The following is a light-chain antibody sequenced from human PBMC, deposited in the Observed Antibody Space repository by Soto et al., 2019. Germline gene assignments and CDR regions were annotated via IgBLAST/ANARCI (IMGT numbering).Light chain of an antibody. V-gene: IGLV2-11*01. CDR3: CSYAGSYTS. CDR1: SSDVGGYNY. CDR2: DVS. Sequence: QSALTQPRSVSGSPGQSVTISCTGTSSDVGGYNYVSWYQQLPGKAPKLMIYDVSKRPSGVPDRFSGSKSGNTASLTISGLQAEDEADYYCCSYAGSYTSFGTGTKLTVL. J-gene: IGLJ1*01.